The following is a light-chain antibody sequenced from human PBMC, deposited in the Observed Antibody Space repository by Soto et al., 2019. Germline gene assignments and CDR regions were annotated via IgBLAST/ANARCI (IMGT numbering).Light chain of an antibody. CDR2: AAS. J-gene: IGKJ1*01. CDR3: QQSYSTPKT. Sequence: DIQMTQSPSTLSASVGDRVTLXXRASQTITNRLAGYQQKPGKAPKXLIYAASSLQRGGPSRFSGSGAGTDFTLTISSLQPEDFATYYCQQSYSTPKTFGQGTKVEIK. V-gene: IGKV1-39*01. CDR1: QTITNR.